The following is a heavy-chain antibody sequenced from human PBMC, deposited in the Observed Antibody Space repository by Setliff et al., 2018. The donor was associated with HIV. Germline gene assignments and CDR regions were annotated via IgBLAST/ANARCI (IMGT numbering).Heavy chain of an antibody. CDR2: IFYTGNT. CDR1: GGSISSYF. V-gene: IGHV4-59*12. Sequence: PSETLSLTCTVSGGSISSYFWSWIRQSPGKGLEWIAFIFYTGNTKYNPSLRSRVSMSVDTSKNQFSLKLSSVTATDTAVYYCARDAGPHYGSGPPLEYWGQGIQVTVSS. D-gene: IGHD3-10*01. J-gene: IGHJ4*02. CDR3: ARDAGPHYGSGPPLEY.